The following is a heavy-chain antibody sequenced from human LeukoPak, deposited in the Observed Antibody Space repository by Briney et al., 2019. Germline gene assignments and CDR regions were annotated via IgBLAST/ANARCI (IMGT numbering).Heavy chain of an antibody. Sequence: ASVKVSCTASGYTFTTYGISWVRQAPGQGLEWMGWISAHNGDTNYAQRLQGRVTMTTDTSTSTAYMELRSLRSDDTAVYYCARVKARSGSYSLDYWGQGTLVTVSS. V-gene: IGHV1-18*01. J-gene: IGHJ4*02. CDR1: GYTFTTYG. CDR2: ISAHNGDT. CDR3: ARVKARSGSYSLDY. D-gene: IGHD1-26*01.